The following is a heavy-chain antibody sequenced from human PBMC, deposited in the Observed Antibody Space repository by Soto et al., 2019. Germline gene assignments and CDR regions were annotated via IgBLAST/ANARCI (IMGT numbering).Heavy chain of an antibody. CDR3: ARGSDGVWNWFDP. J-gene: IGHJ5*02. Sequence: SETLSLTCAVSGGSISSGFYAWSWIRQPPGQGLEWIGYIYNSGNTYYNPSLMSRVTISVDRSQNHFSLKLTSVTAADTAVYYCARGSDGVWNWFDPWGQGTQVTVSS. CDR2: IYNSGNT. CDR1: GGSISSGFYA. D-gene: IGHD2-21*02. V-gene: IGHV4-30-2*01.